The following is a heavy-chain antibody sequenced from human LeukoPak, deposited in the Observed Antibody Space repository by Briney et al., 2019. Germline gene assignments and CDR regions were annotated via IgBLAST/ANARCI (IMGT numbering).Heavy chain of an antibody. Sequence: PSETLSLTCAVYGGSFSGYYWSWIRQPPGKGLEWIGEINHSGGTNYNPSLKSRVTISVDTSKNQFSLKLSSVTAADTAVYYCAREYYYGSGSLIYWGQGTLVTASS. CDR1: GGSFSGYY. CDR3: AREYYYGSGSLIY. D-gene: IGHD3-10*01. CDR2: INHSGGT. V-gene: IGHV4-34*01. J-gene: IGHJ4*02.